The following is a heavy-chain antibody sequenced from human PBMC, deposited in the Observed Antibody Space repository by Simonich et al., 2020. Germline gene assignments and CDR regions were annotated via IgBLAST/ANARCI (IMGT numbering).Heavy chain of an antibody. CDR2: IYYSGST. D-gene: IGHD5-12*01. CDR1: GGSISSYY. Sequence: QVQLQESGPGLVKPSETLSLTCTVSGGSISSYYWSWIRQPPGKGLGWIGYIYYSGSTNYNPPLKSRVTISVDTSKNQFSLKLSSVTAADTAVYYCARHDRWLQFYFDYWGQGTLVTVSS. V-gene: IGHV4-59*08. J-gene: IGHJ4*02. CDR3: ARHDRWLQFYFDY.